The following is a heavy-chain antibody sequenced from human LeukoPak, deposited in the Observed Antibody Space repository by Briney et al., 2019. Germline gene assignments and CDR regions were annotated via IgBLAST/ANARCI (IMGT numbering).Heavy chain of an antibody. CDR2: IYYSGST. CDR1: GGSISSSSYY. Sequence: SETLSLTCTVSGGSISSSSYYWSWIRQPPGKGLEWIGYIYYSGSTNYNPSLKSRVTISVDTSKNQISLKLSSVTAADTAVYYCARSKNSIAAAGNDPWGQGTLVTVSS. CDR3: ARSKNSIAAAGNDP. D-gene: IGHD6-13*01. V-gene: IGHV4-61*01. J-gene: IGHJ5*02.